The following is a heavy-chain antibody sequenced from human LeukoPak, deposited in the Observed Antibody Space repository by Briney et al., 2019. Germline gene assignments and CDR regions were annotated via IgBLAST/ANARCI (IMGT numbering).Heavy chain of an antibody. D-gene: IGHD3-10*01. J-gene: IGHJ4*02. CDR2: INHSGST. CDR1: GGSFSGYY. Sequence: SETLSLTCAVYGGSFSGYYWSWIRQPPGKGLEWIGEINHSGSTNYNPSLKSRVTISVDTSKNQFSLKLSSVTAADTAVYYRARAILLWFGETQFDYWGQGTLVTVSS. CDR3: ARAILLWFGETQFDY. V-gene: IGHV4-34*01.